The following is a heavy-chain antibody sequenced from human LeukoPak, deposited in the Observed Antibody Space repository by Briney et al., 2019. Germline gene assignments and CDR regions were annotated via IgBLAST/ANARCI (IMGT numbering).Heavy chain of an antibody. J-gene: IGHJ4*02. CDR1: GFTFSSYA. CDR3: AKDPGGSYTGLHYFDY. D-gene: IGHD1-26*01. Sequence: PGGSLRLSCAASGFTFSSYAISWVRQAPGKGLEWVSAISGSGGSTYYADSVKGRFTISRDNSKNTLYLQMNSLRAEDTAVYYCAKDPGGSYTGLHYFDYWGQGTLVTVSS. V-gene: IGHV3-23*01. CDR2: ISGSGGST.